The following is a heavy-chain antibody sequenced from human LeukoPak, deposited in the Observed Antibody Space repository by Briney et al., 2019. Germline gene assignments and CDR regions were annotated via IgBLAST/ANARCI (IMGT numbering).Heavy chain of an antibody. V-gene: IGHV1-8*02. CDR3: ASSAMGYSYDTGYMDV. CDR2: MNPNSGNT. D-gene: IGHD5-18*01. J-gene: IGHJ6*03. CDR1: GGTFSSYA. Sequence: ASVKVSCKASGGTFSSYAINWVRQATGQGLEWMGWMNPNSGNTGYAQKFQGRVTMTRNTSISTAYMELSSLRSEDTAVYYCASSAMGYSYDTGYMDVWGKGTTVTVSS.